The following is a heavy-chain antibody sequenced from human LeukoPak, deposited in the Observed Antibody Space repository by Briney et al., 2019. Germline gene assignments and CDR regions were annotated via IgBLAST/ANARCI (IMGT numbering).Heavy chain of an antibody. D-gene: IGHD5-12*01. J-gene: IGHJ5*02. CDR2: IHPTSGGT. Sequence: ASVKVSCKASGYRFTDNYMHWVRQAPGQGLEWMGWIHPTSGGTKYAQKFQGRVTMTRNTSISTAYMELSSLRSEDTAVYYCARGPEQGYSTNWFDPWGQGTLVTVSS. CDR1: GYRFTDNY. CDR3: ARGPEQGYSTNWFDP. V-gene: IGHV1-2*02.